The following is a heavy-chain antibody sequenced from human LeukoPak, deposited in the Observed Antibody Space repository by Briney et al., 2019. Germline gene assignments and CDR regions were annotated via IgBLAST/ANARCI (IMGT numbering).Heavy chain of an antibody. CDR1: GYSISSGYY. Sequence: SETLSLTCAVSGYSISSGYYWGWIRQPPGKGLEWIGSIYHSGSTYYNPSLKSRVTISVDTSKNQFSLKLSSVTAADTAVYYCARGRGWLRPFDYWGQGTLVTVSS. J-gene: IGHJ4*02. V-gene: IGHV4-38-2*01. CDR2: IYHSGST. D-gene: IGHD5-12*01. CDR3: ARGRGWLRPFDY.